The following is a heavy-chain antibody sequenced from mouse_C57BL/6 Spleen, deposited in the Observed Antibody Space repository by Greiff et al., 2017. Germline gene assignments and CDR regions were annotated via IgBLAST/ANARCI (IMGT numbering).Heavy chain of an antibody. D-gene: IGHD3-2*02. CDR2: IDPSDSYT. J-gene: IGHJ3*01. V-gene: IGHV1-50*01. CDR3: ARSGTAQATAY. Sequence: QVHVKQSGAELVKPGASVKLSCKASGYTFTSYWMPWVKQRPGQGLEWIGEIDPSDSYTNYNQKFKGKATLTVDTSSSTAYMQLSSLTSEDSAVYYCARSGTAQATAYWGQGTLVTVSA. CDR1: GYTFTSYW.